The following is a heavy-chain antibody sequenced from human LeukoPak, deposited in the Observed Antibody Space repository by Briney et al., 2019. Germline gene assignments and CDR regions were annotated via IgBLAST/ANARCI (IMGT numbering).Heavy chain of an antibody. CDR3: ARDRWPVTRIHYYYTMDV. CDR2: IYYSGST. D-gene: IGHD4-17*01. V-gene: IGHV4-39*07. Sequence: SETLSLTCTVSGGSISSSSYYWGWIRQPPGKGLEWIGSIYYSGSTYYNPSLKSRVTISVDTSKNQFSLKLSSVTAADTAVYYCARDRWPVTRIHYYYTMDVWGEGTTVTVSS. J-gene: IGHJ6*03. CDR1: GGSISSSSYY.